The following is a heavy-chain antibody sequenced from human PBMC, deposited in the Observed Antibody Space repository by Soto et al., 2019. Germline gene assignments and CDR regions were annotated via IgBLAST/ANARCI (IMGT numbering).Heavy chain of an antibody. Sequence: QVQLVQSGAEVKKPGASVKVSCKASGYTFTSYDINWVRQATGQGLESMGWMSPNSGNTGYAQNFQGRVTMTRNTSIGTAYMELSSLRSEDTAVYYCARGVSCGGDCYRDWGQGTPVTVSS. J-gene: IGHJ4*02. CDR1: GYTFTSYD. CDR2: MSPNSGNT. D-gene: IGHD2-21*02. V-gene: IGHV1-8*01. CDR3: ARGVSCGGDCYRD.